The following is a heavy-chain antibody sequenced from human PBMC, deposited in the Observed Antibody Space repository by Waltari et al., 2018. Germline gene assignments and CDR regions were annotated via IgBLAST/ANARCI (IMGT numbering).Heavy chain of an antibody. CDR1: GFTVSSNY. Sequence: EVQLVEFGGGLIQPGGSLRLSCAASGFTVSSNYMSWVRQAPGKGLEWVSVIYSGGSTYYADSVKGRFTISRDNSKNTLYLQMNSLRAEDTAVYYCARDASLDYYGMDVWGQGTTVTVSS. CDR3: ARDASLDYYGMDV. CDR2: IYSGGST. V-gene: IGHV3-53*01. J-gene: IGHJ6*02.